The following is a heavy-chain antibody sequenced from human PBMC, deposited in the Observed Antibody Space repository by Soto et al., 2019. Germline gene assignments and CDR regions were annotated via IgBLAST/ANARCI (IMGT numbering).Heavy chain of an antibody. J-gene: IGHJ6*02. CDR1: GYTFNIYG. CDR3: ARDNGNTGGMDV. CDR2: ISAYNGQT. D-gene: IGHD2-15*01. Sequence: QVQLVQSGVEVKKPGASVKVSCKASGYTFNIYGISWVRQAPGQGLEWLGWISAYNGQTKDAQKFQGRVFMTTDTSTTTAYMELTSLRSDDTAVYYCARDNGNTGGMDVWGQGTTVTVSS. V-gene: IGHV1-18*01.